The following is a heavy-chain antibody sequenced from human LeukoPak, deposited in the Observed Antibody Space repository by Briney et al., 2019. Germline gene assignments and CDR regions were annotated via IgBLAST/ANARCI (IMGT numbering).Heavy chain of an antibody. CDR3: ARPFPNCSGGSCYFDN. V-gene: IGHV3-33*01. J-gene: IGHJ4*02. CDR2: MWYDGSNK. Sequence: GTSLRLSCAASGFTFSNYGMHWVRQAPGKGLQWVAVMWYDGSNKYYADSVKGRFTISRDNSKHTLYLQMNSLRAEDTAVYYCARPFPNCSGGSCYFDNWGQGTLVTVSS. CDR1: GFTFSNYG. D-gene: IGHD2-15*01.